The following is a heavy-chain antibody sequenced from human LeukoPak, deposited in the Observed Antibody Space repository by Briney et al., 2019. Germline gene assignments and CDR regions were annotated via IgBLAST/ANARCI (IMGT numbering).Heavy chain of an antibody. CDR3: AREGRGELPTFDY. D-gene: IGHD1-26*01. CDR2: ISAYNGNT. CDR1: GGTFISYA. J-gene: IGHJ4*02. Sequence: ASVKVSCKASGGTFISYAISWVRQAPGQGLEWMGWISAYNGNTNYAQKLQGRVTMTTDTSTSTAYMELRSLRSDDTAVYYCAREGRGELPTFDYWGQGTLVAVSS. V-gene: IGHV1-18*01.